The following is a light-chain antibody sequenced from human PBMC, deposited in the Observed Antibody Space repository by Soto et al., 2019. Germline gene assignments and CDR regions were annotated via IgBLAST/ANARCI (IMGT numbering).Light chain of an antibody. Sequence: EIVLTQSPGTLSVSPGERATLSCRASQSVSSHLAWYQQNPGQAPRLLIYGASTRATGIPARFIGSGSGTDFTLTISSLEPEDFAVYYCQQRSNWPPFTFGPGTKVDIK. V-gene: IGKV3-11*01. CDR1: QSVSSH. CDR2: GAS. J-gene: IGKJ3*01. CDR3: QQRSNWPPFT.